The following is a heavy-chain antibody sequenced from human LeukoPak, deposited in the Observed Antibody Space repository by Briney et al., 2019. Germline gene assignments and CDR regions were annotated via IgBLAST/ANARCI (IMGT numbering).Heavy chain of an antibody. Sequence: PSQTLSLTCAVSGGSISSGGYSWSWIRQPPGKGLEWIGYIYHSGSTYYNPSLKSRVTISVDRSKNQFSLKLSSVTAADTAVYYCARGQQYSSGWIPSNWGQGTLVTVSS. CDR1: GGSISSGGYS. D-gene: IGHD6-19*01. V-gene: IGHV4-30-2*01. CDR2: IYHSGST. CDR3: ARGQQYSSGWIPSN. J-gene: IGHJ4*02.